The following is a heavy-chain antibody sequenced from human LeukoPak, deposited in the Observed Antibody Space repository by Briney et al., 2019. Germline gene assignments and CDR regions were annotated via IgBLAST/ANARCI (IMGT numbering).Heavy chain of an antibody. CDR2: INWNGGST. V-gene: IGHV3-20*01. CDR1: GFTFDDYG. Sequence: PGGSLRLSCAASGFTFDDYGMSWVRQAPGKGLEWVSGINWNGGSTGYADSVKGRFTISRDNAKNSLYLQMNSLRAEDTALYHCARGIAAAVYNWFDPWGQGTLVTVSS. CDR3: ARGIAAAVYNWFDP. D-gene: IGHD6-13*01. J-gene: IGHJ5*02.